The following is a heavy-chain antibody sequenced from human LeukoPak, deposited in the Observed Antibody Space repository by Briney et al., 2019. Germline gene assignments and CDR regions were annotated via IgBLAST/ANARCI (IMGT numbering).Heavy chain of an antibody. CDR2: ISGSGGST. D-gene: IGHD5-18*01. V-gene: IGHV3-23*01. CDR1: GFTFSGYA. Sequence: PGGSLRLSCAASGFTFSGYAMSWVRQAPGKGLEWVSGISGSGGSTYSADSVKGRFTISRDNSKNTLYLQMNSLRAEDTAVYYCARGYSYGYYFDYWGQGTLVTVSS. CDR3: ARGYSYGYYFDY. J-gene: IGHJ4*02.